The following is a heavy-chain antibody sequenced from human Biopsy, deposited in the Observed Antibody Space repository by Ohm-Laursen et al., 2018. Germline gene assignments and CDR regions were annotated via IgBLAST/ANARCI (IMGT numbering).Heavy chain of an antibody. D-gene: IGHD2-2*02. CDR1: GFTFSSYA. V-gene: IGHV3-30*18. Sequence: SLRLSCTASGFTFSSYAIHWVRQAPGKGLEWVSLISNDGSIRYYGDFVKGRFTISRDASKNTLYLLMNSLRAEDTAMYYCAKGGYCTTTSCYMDVDYWGQGTLVTVSS. CDR2: ISNDGSIR. J-gene: IGHJ4*02. CDR3: AKGGYCTTTSCYMDVDY.